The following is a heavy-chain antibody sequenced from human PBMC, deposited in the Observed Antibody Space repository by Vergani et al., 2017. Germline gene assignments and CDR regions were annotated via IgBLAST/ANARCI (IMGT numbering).Heavy chain of an antibody. CDR1: GASISSNSYY. V-gene: IGHV4-39*01. CDR2: IRYSGPT. CDR3: ARHDLKTYTATIGWYDY. D-gene: IGHD3-16*01. J-gene: IGHJ4*02. Sequence: QLQLQESGPGLVEPSETLSLTCTVSGASISSNSYYWGWVRQSPGNGLEWVGSIRYSGPTYYNLPLQSRTTISLDTSKNQFSLKLSSVTAADTALYFCARHDLKTYTATIGWYDYWGQGILVTVSS.